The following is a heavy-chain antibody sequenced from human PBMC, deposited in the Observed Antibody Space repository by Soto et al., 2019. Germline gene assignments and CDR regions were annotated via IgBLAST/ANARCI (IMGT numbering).Heavy chain of an antibody. V-gene: IGHV1-46*01. Sequence: ASVKVSCKASGNTFTSYYMHWVRQAPGQGLEWMGIINPSSGSTSYAQKFQGRVTITADESTSTAYMELSSLRSEDTAVYYCARVDTAMVTWWFDPWGQGTLVTVSS. J-gene: IGHJ5*02. CDR3: ARVDTAMVTWWFDP. D-gene: IGHD5-18*01. CDR1: GNTFTSYY. CDR2: INPSSGST.